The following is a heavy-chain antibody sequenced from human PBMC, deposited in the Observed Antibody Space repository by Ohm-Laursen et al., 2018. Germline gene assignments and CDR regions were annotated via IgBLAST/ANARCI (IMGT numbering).Heavy chain of an antibody. CDR2: ISSSGSTI. J-gene: IGHJ4*02. V-gene: IGHV3-48*03. D-gene: IGHD3-22*01. Sequence: GSLRLSCAAPGFTFSSYEMNWVRQAPGKGLEWVSYISSSGSTIYYADSVKGRFTISRDNAKNSLYLQMNSLRAEDTAVYYCARDYYYDSSGYIWGQGTLVTVSS. CDR3: ARDYYYDSSGYI. CDR1: GFTFSSYE.